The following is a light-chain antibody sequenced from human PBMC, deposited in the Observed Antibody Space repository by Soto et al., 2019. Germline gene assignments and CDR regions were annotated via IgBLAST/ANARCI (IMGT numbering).Light chain of an antibody. Sequence: DIQLTQSPSFLSASVGDRVTITCRASQGIRSYLAWYQQKPGRAPELLIYAASTLQSGVPSRFSGSGSGTDFTLTISCLQSEDFATYYCQQYYSFPHTFGQGTRLEIK. CDR1: QGIRSY. J-gene: IGKJ5*01. CDR2: AAS. CDR3: QQYYSFPHT. V-gene: IGKV1-9*01.